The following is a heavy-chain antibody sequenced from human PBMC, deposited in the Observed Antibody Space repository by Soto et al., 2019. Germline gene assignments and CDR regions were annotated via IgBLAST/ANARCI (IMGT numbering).Heavy chain of an antibody. V-gene: IGHV1-46*01. Sequence: GASLKVSCKASGYTFTSYYLPSVQQAPGQGLEGMGIINHSGGSTSYAQKCQGRVTMTRDTSTSTVYIELSSLSSADTAVYYCARDARSSYSSRWYYFDYCGQGT. CDR2: INHSGGST. CDR1: GYTFTSYY. J-gene: IGHJ4*02. CDR3: ARDARSSYSSRWYYFDY. D-gene: IGHD6-19*01.